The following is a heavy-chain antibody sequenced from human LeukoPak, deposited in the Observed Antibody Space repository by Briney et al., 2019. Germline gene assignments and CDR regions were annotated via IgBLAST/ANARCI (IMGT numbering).Heavy chain of an antibody. Sequence: SVKVSCKASGGTFSSYAISWVRQAPGQGLEWMGGIIPTFGTANYAQKFQGRVTITTDESTSTAYMELSSLRSEDTAVYYCARVVLNDFWSYNYMDVWGKGSTVTVSS. V-gene: IGHV1-69*05. D-gene: IGHD3-3*01. CDR1: GGTFSSYA. CDR2: IIPTFGTA. J-gene: IGHJ6*03. CDR3: ARVVLNDFWSYNYMDV.